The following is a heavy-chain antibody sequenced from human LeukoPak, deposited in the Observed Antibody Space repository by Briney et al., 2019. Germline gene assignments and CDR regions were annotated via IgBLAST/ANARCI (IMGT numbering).Heavy chain of an antibody. CDR1: GVALTRVT. J-gene: IGHJ6*03. V-gene: IGHV1-69*05. CDR3: AGHSEVSVSEPYRYYYIDV. D-gene: IGHD5-18*01. CDR2: IIPTFGTA. Sequence: ASVKVSCKPSGVALTRVTIRSVCGAPGQGLEWMGGIIPTFGTANYAQKFQGRVIITTDESTSTVYMEVSSLRSEDTALYYCAGHSEVSVSEPYRYYYIDVWDKGTTVTVSS.